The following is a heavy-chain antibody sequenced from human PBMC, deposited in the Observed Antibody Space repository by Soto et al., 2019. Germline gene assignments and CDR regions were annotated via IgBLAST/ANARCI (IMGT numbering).Heavy chain of an antibody. CDR3: ARAYSGRLPRRADYYFAMDV. CDR2: IGAADDP. D-gene: IGHD2-15*01. Sequence: GESLKISCAASRFTFSAYDMHWVRQTTGKGLEWVSAIGAADDPYYLGSVKGRFTISRENAKNSLYLQMNSLRAEDTAVYYCARAYSGRLPRRADYYFAMDVWGQGTTVTVS. CDR1: RFTFSAYD. J-gene: IGHJ6*02. V-gene: IGHV3-13*05.